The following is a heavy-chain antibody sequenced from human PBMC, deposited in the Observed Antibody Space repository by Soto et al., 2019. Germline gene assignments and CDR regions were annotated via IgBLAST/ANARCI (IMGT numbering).Heavy chain of an antibody. CDR2: IYPGDSDT. CDR1: GYSFTSYW. Sequence: GESLKISCKGSGYSFTSYWIGWVRQMPGKGLEWMGIIYPGDSDTRYSPSFQGQVTISADKSISAAYLQWSSLKASDTAMYYCARGLGCSDTGGQSCNFDYWGQGTLVTVSS. CDR3: ARGLGCSDTGGQSCNFDY. V-gene: IGHV5-51*01. D-gene: IGHD5-12*01. J-gene: IGHJ4*02.